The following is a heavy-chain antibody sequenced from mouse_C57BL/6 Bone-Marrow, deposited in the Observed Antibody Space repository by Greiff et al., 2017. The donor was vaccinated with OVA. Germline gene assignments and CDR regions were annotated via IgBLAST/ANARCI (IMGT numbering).Heavy chain of an antibody. CDR3: ARHNYYGSLYAMDY. V-gene: IGHV2-6-1*01. Sequence: QVQLKQSGPGLVAPSQSLSITCTVSGFSLTSYGVHWVRQPPGKGLEWLVVIWSDGSTTYNSALKSRLSISKDNSKSQVFLKMNSLQTDDTAMYYCARHNYYGSLYAMDYWGQGTSVTVSS. D-gene: IGHD1-1*01. CDR2: IWSDGST. J-gene: IGHJ4*01. CDR1: GFSLTSYG.